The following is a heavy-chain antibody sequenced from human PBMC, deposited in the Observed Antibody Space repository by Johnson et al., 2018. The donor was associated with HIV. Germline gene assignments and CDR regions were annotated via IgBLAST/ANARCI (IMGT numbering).Heavy chain of an antibody. V-gene: IGHV3-30*04. D-gene: IGHD4-23*01. CDR2: ISSDGTTK. J-gene: IGHJ3*01. Sequence: VQLVESGGGVVQPGRSLRLSCAASGFTFSNYPMHWVRQAPGKGLEWVAIISSDGTTKYYADSVKGRITISRDNSKTSLSLQMNSLRTEDTAVYYCARELKDGDYSRGAFDLWGQGTMVTVTS. CDR1: GFTFSNYP. CDR3: ARELKDGDYSRGAFDL.